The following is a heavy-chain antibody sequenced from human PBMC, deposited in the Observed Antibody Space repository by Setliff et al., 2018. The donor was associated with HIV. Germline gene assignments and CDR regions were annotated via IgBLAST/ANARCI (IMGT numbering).Heavy chain of an antibody. CDR1: GYTFNTYY. J-gene: IGHJ4*02. CDR2: INPSGDFT. CDR3: ARDSSTGFFSAAY. D-gene: IGHD6-19*01. V-gene: IGHV1-46*02. Sequence: ASVKVSCKASGYTFNTYYAHWVRQAPGQGLEWMGLINPSGDFTFYAQKFQGRVIMTRDTSANTVYLEIRSLISEDTAVYYCARDSSTGFFSAAYWGQGALVTVSS.